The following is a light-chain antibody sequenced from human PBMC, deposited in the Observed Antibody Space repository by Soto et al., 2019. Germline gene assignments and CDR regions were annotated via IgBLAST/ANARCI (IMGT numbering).Light chain of an antibody. Sequence: DIVMTQSPLSLPVTPGEPASISCRSSQSLLQSNGYKYLDWYLQKPGQSPQLLIYLGSNRASGVPDMFSGSGSGTDFTLKISRVEAEDVGIYYCMQALQTPWTFGQGTKVEIK. CDR1: QSLLQSNGYKY. CDR3: MQALQTPWT. J-gene: IGKJ1*01. V-gene: IGKV2-28*01. CDR2: LGS.